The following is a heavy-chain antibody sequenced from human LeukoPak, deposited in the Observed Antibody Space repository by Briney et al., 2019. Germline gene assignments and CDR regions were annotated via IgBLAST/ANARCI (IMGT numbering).Heavy chain of an antibody. J-gene: IGHJ4*02. D-gene: IGHD2-15*01. Sequence: GRSLRLSCAASGFTFSSYAMSWVRQAPGKGLEWVSAISGSGGSTYYADSVKGRFTISRDNSKNTLYLQMNSLRAEDTAVYYCAKDRRVAGYCSGGSCYPFDYWGQGTLVTVSS. CDR2: ISGSGGST. V-gene: IGHV3-23*01. CDR3: AKDRRVAGYCSGGSCYPFDY. CDR1: GFTFSSYA.